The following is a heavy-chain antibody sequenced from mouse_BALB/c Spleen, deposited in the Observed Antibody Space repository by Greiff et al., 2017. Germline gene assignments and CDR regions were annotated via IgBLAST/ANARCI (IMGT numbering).Heavy chain of an antibody. CDR3: TRGGNPYAMDY. D-gene: IGHD2-1*01. J-gene: IGHJ4*01. Sequence: VQLQQSGAELVKPGASVKLSCKASGYTFTSYYMYWVKQRPGQGLEWIGEINPSNGGTNFNEKFKSKATLTVDKSSSTAYMQLSSLTSEDSAVYYCTRGGNPYAMDYWGQGTSVTVSS. CDR1: GYTFTSYY. CDR2: INPSNGGT. V-gene: IGHV1S81*02.